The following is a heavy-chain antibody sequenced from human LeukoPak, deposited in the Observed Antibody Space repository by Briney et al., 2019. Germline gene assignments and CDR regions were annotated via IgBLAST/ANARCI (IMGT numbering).Heavy chain of an antibody. D-gene: IGHD3-10*01. Sequence: ASVKVSCKASGYTFTSYGISWVRQAPGQGLEWMGWISAYNGNTNYAQKLQGRVTMTTDTSTSTAYMELRSLRSDDTAVYYCARDRANSYGSGASTFDPWGQGTLVTVSS. J-gene: IGHJ5*02. V-gene: IGHV1-18*01. CDR2: ISAYNGNT. CDR3: ARDRANSYGSGASTFDP. CDR1: GYTFTSYG.